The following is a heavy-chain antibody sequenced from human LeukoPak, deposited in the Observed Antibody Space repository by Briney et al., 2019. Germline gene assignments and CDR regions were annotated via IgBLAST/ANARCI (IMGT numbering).Heavy chain of an antibody. CDR1: RFTFSSYG. CDR2: ISGSGGST. J-gene: IGHJ4*02. CDR3: AKSSYYDASGYYREYYFDY. D-gene: IGHD3-22*01. Sequence: GGSLRLSCAASRFTFSSYGMSGVREAPGRGVGWVSSISGSGGSTYYADSVKGRFTISRDNSKNTLYLQMNSLRDEDTAVYYCAKSSYYDASGYYREYYFDYWGQGTLVTVSS. V-gene: IGHV3-23*01.